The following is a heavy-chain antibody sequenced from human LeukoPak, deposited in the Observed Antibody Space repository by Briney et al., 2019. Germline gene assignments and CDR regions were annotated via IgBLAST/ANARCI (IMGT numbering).Heavy chain of an antibody. CDR2: IYYSGST. CDR3: ARKGSLGDFDY. J-gene: IGHJ4*02. V-gene: IGHV4-59*01. CDR1: GGSISSYY. Sequence: SETLSLTCTVSGGSISSYYWSWIRQPPGKGLEWFGYIYYSGSTNYNPSLKSRVTISVDTSKNQFSLKLSSVTAADTAVYYCARKGSLGDFDYWGQGTLVTVSS. D-gene: IGHD7-27*01.